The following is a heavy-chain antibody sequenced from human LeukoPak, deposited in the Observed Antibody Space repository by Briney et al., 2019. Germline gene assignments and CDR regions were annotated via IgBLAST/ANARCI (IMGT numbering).Heavy chain of an antibody. J-gene: IGHJ4*02. CDR2: TYYRSKWYN. Sequence: SQTLSLTCAISGDSVSSNSAAWNWIRQSPSRGLEWLGRTYYRSKWYNDYAVSVKSRITINPDTSKNQFSMQLSSVTPEDTAVYYCARDQGGAVAGTIVYWGQGTLVTVSS. CDR1: GDSVSSNSAA. V-gene: IGHV6-1*01. D-gene: IGHD6-19*01. CDR3: ARDQGGAVAGTIVY.